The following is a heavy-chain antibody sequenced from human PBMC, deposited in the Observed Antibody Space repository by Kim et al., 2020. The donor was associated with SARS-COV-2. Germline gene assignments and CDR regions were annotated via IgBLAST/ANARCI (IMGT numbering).Heavy chain of an antibody. CDR3: SRGGGAAGKLPKDY. CDR1: GYTFTSYA. V-gene: IGHV1-3*01. D-gene: IGHD6-13*01. Sequence: ASVTVSCKASGYTFTSYAMHWVRQAPGQRLEWMGWINAGNGNTKYSQKFQGRVTITRDTSASTAYMELSSLRSEDTAVYYCSRGGGAAGKLPKDYWGQGTLVTVSS. J-gene: IGHJ4*02. CDR2: INAGNGNT.